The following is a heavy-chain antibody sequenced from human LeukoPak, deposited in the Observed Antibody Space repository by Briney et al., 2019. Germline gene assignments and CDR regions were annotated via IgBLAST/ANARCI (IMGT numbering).Heavy chain of an antibody. CDR3: ARGWGYDFWRGYANLDYFDY. D-gene: IGHD3-3*01. CDR1: GGSISSGGYS. Sequence: SSETLSLTCAVSGGSISSGGYSWSWIRQPPGKGLEWIGYIYHSGSTYYNPSLKSRVTISVDRSKNQFSLKLSSVTAADTAVYYCARGWGYDFWRGYANLDYFDYWGQGTLVTVSS. CDR2: IYHSGST. J-gene: IGHJ4*02. V-gene: IGHV4-30-2*01.